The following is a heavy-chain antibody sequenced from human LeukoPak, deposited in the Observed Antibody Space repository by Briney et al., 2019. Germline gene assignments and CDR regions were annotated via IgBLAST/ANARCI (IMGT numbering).Heavy chain of an antibody. J-gene: IGHJ4*02. Sequence: PGRSLRLSCAASGFTFDDYAMHWVRQPPGKGLEWVSGISWNSDTIAYADSVKGRFTVSRDNAGNSLFLQMSSLRAEDTAVYFCARDHSGWYNYYFDSWGQGTLVTVSS. CDR1: GFTFDDYA. CDR3: ARDHSGWYNYYFDS. CDR2: ISWNSDTI. D-gene: IGHD6-19*01. V-gene: IGHV3-9*01.